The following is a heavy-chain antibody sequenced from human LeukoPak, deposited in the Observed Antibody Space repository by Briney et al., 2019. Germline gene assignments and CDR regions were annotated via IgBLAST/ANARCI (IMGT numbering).Heavy chain of an antibody. J-gene: IGHJ4*02. CDR2: IYYSGST. CDR3: ATHSGDPDDY. CDR1: GGSLISRSYY. D-gene: IGHD7-27*01. V-gene: IGHV4-39*01. Sequence: PSETLSLTCTVSGGSLISRSYYWAWIRQPPGKGLEWIGNIYYSGSTYYNPSLKSRVAISIDTSKNQFSLTLSPVTAADTAVYYCATHSGDPDDYWGQGTLVTVSS.